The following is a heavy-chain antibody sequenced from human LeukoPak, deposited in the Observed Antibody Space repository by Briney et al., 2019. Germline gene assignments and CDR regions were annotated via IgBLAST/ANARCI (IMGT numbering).Heavy chain of an antibody. CDR3: ARQIVVVPAAINWFDP. D-gene: IGHD2-2*02. CDR2: IYYSGST. J-gene: IGHJ5*02. Sequence: SETLSLTCTVSGGSISSYYWSWIRQPPGKGLEWIGYIYYSGSTNYNPSLESRVTISVDTSKNQFSLKLSSVTAADTAVYYCARQIVVVPAAINWFDPWGQGTLVTVSS. V-gene: IGHV4-59*01. CDR1: GGSISSYY.